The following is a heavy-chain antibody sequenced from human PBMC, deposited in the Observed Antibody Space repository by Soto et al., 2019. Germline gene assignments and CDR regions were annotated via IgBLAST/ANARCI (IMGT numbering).Heavy chain of an antibody. CDR1: GYSFTTHW. CDR3: ARRGYCTGTSCYAMRYFGMDV. CDR2: IDPSDSYI. D-gene: IGHD2-2*01. V-gene: IGHV5-10-1*01. J-gene: IGHJ6*02. Sequence: GESLKISCQGSGYSFTTHWITWVRQTPGKGLEWMGRIDPSDSYINYSPSFQGHVTISADRSTNTAYLQWSSLKASDTAIYYCARRGYCTGTSCYAMRYFGMDVWGQGTTVTVSS.